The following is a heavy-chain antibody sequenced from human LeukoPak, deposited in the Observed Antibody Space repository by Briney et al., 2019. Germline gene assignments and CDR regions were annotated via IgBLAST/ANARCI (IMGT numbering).Heavy chain of an antibody. CDR3: AGGPIVLMVYAIPADWFDP. J-gene: IGHJ5*02. D-gene: IGHD2-8*01. CDR2: IYTSGST. CDR1: GGSISSGSYY. Sequence: SQTLSLTCTVPGGSISSGSYYWSWIRQPAGKGLEWIGRIYTSGSTNYNPSLKSRVTISVDTSKNQFSLKLSSVTAADTAVYYCAGGPIVLMVYAIPADWFDPWGQGTLVTVSS. V-gene: IGHV4-61*02.